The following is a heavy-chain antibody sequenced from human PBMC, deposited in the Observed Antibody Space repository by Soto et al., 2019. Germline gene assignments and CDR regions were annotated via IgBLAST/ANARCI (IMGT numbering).Heavy chain of an antibody. V-gene: IGHV3-15*01. CDR1: GCTLRNGL. Sequence: GASLSLSCAGSGCTLRNGLMNWGRQGPGKGLEWLGRIKSKVDGGTADYGAATKGRFNISRDDLKNMLYLQMNSLKPDDTAVYYCTTLSSPYYDGMDVSGQGHTVTV. CDR3: TTLSSPYYDGMDV. J-gene: IGHJ6*02. CDR2: IKSKVDGGTA. D-gene: IGHD6-6*01.